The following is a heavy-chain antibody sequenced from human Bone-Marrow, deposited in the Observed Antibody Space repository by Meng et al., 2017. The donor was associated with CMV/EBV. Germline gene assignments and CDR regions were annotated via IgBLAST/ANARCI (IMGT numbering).Heavy chain of an antibody. Sequence: GESLKISCAASGFTFNNYGMHWVRQAPGKGLEWLSFIYYDGTNKYYADSVKGRFTISRDNSKNTLRLQMNSLRTEDTAMYYCAKDISLYDTGPIDYWGRGTLVTGSS. CDR2: IYYDGTNK. CDR3: AKDISLYDTGPIDY. V-gene: IGHV3-30*02. J-gene: IGHJ4*02. CDR1: GFTFNNYG. D-gene: IGHD3-22*01.